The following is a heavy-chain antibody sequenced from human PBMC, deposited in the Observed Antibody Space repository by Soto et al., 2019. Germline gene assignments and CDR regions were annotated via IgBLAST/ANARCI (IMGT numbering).Heavy chain of an antibody. CDR2: IYYSGST. D-gene: IGHD3-9*01. Sequence: QLQESGPGLVKPSETLSLTCTVSGGSISSSSYYWGWIRQPPGKGLEWIGSIYYSGSTYYNPSLKSRVTISVDTSKNQFSLKLSSVTAADTAVYYCARLGMYYDILTGYFDYWGQGTLVTVSS. CDR1: GGSISSSSYY. V-gene: IGHV4-39*01. J-gene: IGHJ4*02. CDR3: ARLGMYYDILTGYFDY.